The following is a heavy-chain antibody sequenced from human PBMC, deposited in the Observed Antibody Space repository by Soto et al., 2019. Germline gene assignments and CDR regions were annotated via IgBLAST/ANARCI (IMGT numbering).Heavy chain of an antibody. CDR2: ISYDGSNK. D-gene: IGHD4-17*01. V-gene: IGHV3-30*14. Sequence: QVQLLESGGGVVQPGRSLRLSCAAPGFTFSSYAMHWVRQAPGKWLEWVAVISYDGSNKYYADSVKGRFTISRENSKNTLYLQMNRQSAEDTAVYYCAKGLVGFYGDYNYFDYWGQGTLVTVSS. J-gene: IGHJ4*02. CDR1: GFTFSSYA. CDR3: AKGLVGFYGDYNYFDY.